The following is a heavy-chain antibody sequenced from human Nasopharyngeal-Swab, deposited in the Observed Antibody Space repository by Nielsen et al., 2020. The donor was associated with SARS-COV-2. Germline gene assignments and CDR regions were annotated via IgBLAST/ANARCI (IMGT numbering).Heavy chain of an antibody. CDR1: GDSVSSNSAA. Sequence: SETLSLTCAISGDSVSSNSAAWNWIRQSPSRGLEWLGRTYYRSKWYNDYAVSVKSRITINPDTSKNQFSLQLNSVTPGDTAVYYCARGGYSYGLESFDYWGQGTLVTVSS. CDR3: ARGGYSYGLESFDY. V-gene: IGHV6-1*01. J-gene: IGHJ4*02. D-gene: IGHD5-18*01. CDR2: TYYRSKWYN.